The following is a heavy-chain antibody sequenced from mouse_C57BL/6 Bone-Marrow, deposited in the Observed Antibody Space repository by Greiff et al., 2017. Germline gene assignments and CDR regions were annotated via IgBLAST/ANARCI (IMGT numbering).Heavy chain of an antibody. V-gene: IGHV5-4*01. Sequence: DVQLVESGGGLVKPGGSLKLSCAASGFTFSSYAMSWVRQTPEKRLEWVATISDGGSYTYYPDNVKGRFTISRDNATSNLYLQMSNLKSEDTAMYYCARDHSNYYAMDYWGQGTSVTVSS. D-gene: IGHD2-5*01. CDR3: ARDHSNYYAMDY. CDR1: GFTFSSYA. CDR2: ISDGGSYT. J-gene: IGHJ4*01.